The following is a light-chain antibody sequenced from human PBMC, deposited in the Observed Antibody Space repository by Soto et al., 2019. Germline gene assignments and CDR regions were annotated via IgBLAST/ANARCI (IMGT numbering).Light chain of an antibody. CDR1: NSDVGSSNS. J-gene: IGLJ1*01. CDR3: SSYTNNSPNCV. V-gene: IGLV2-14*03. Sequence: QSVLTQPASVSWSPGQSITFSCTGTNSDVGSSNSVSWYQHHPGKAPKLIIYDVNSRPSGVSNRFSGSKSGNTASLTISGLQVEDEADYYCSSYTNNSPNCVFGTGTKVTVL. CDR2: DVN.